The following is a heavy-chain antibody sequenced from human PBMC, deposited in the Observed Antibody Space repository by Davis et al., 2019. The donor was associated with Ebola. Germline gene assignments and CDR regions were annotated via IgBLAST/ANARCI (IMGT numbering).Heavy chain of an antibody. V-gene: IGHV3-48*02. J-gene: IGHJ4*02. CDR1: GFTFSSYS. Sequence: GESLKISCAASGFTFSSYSMNWVRQAPGKGLEWVSYISSSSSTIYYADSVKGRFTISRDNAKNSLYLQMNSLRDEDTAVYYCARAYRYCSSTSCYLLDYWGQGTLVTVSS. CDR3: ARAYRYCSSTSCYLLDY. D-gene: IGHD2-2*01. CDR2: ISSSSSTI.